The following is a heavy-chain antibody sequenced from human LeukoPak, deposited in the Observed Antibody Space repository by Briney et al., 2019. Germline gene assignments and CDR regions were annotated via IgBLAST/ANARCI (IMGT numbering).Heavy chain of an antibody. V-gene: IGHV4-39*07. CDR2: IYYSGST. CDR1: GGSISSSSYY. J-gene: IGHJ5*02. CDR3: ARASDDNYVWGSYRP. Sequence: SETLSLTCTVSGGSISSSSYYWGWIRQPPGKGLEWIGSIYYSGSTYYNPSLKSRVTISVDTSKNQFSLKLSSVTAADTAVYYCARASDDNYVWGSYRPWGQGTLVTVSS. D-gene: IGHD3-16*02.